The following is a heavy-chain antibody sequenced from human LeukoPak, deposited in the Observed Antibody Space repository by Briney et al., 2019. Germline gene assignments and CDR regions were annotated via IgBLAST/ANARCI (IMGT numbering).Heavy chain of an antibody. Sequence: ASVKVSCKASGYTFTVYYMHWLRQAPGQGLEWMGWINPNNGGTNYAQKFQGRVTMTRDTSINTAYMELSSLISDDTAVYYCARDRGQPDAFDIWGQGTMVTVSS. D-gene: IGHD1-14*01. J-gene: IGHJ3*02. V-gene: IGHV1-2*02. CDR3: ARDRGQPDAFDI. CDR2: INPNNGGT. CDR1: GYTFTVYY.